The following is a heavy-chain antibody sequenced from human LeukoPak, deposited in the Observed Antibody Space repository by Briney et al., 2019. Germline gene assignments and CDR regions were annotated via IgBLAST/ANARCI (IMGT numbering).Heavy chain of an antibody. Sequence: PSETLSLTCAVYGGSFSGYYWSWIRQPPGKGLEWIGEINHSGSTNYNPSLKSRVTISVDTSKNQFSLKLSSVTAADTAVYYCARFVKWFGELSFDYWGQGTLVTVFS. CDR3: ARFVKWFGELSFDY. D-gene: IGHD3-10*01. V-gene: IGHV4-34*01. CDR2: INHSGST. J-gene: IGHJ4*02. CDR1: GGSFSGYY.